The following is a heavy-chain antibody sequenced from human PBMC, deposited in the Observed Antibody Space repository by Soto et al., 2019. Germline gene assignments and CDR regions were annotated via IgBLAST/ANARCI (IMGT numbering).Heavy chain of an antibody. D-gene: IGHD6-6*01. J-gene: IGHJ1*01. Sequence: GGSLRLSCAASGFTFSSYAMHWVRQAPGKGLEWVAVISYDGSNKYYADSVKGRFTISRDNSKNTLYLQMNSLRAEDTAVYYCARDRTPRIAARLLYFQHWGQGTLVTVSS. V-gene: IGHV3-30-3*01. CDR3: ARDRTPRIAARLLYFQH. CDR2: ISYDGSNK. CDR1: GFTFSSYA.